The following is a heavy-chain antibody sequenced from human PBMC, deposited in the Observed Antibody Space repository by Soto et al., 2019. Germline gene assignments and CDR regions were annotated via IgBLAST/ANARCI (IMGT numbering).Heavy chain of an antibody. V-gene: IGHV1-46*01. CDR2: INPSGGST. Sequence: ASVKVSCKASGYTFTSYYMHWVRQAPGQGLEWMGIINPSGGSTSYAQKFQGRVTMTRDTSTSTVYMELSSLRSEDTAVYYCARGSIRFLEWLYPNYYYYGMEVWGQGTTVTV. J-gene: IGHJ6*02. D-gene: IGHD3-3*01. CDR1: GYTFTSYY. CDR3: ARGSIRFLEWLYPNYYYYGMEV.